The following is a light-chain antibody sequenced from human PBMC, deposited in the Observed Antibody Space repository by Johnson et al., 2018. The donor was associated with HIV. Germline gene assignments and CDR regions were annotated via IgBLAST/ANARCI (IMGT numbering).Light chain of an antibody. J-gene: IGLJ1*01. Sequence: QSVLTQPPSVSAAPGQKVTISCSGSSSNIGNNYVSWYQQLPGTAPKLLIYDNNKRPSGIPDRFSGSTSGTSATLGITGLQTGDEADYYCGTWDSSLCGVFGTGTKVTVL. CDR2: DNN. V-gene: IGLV1-51*01. CDR3: GTWDSSLCGV. CDR1: SSNIGNNY.